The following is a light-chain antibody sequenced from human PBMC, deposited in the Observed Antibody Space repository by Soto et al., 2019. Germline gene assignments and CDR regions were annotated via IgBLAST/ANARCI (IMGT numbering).Light chain of an antibody. Sequence: VMTQSPLSSPVTLGQPASISCRSSQSLVHSDGNTYLSWLHQRPGQPPRLLISKVSDRFSGVPDRFSGSGAGTDFKLKISRVEAEDVGVYYCMQDTHYSTFGQGTKVEIK. V-gene: IGKV2-24*01. CDR2: KVS. CDR1: QSLVHSDGNTY. CDR3: MQDTHYST. J-gene: IGKJ1*01.